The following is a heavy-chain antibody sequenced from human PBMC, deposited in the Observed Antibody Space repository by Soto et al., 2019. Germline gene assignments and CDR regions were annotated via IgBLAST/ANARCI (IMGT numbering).Heavy chain of an antibody. CDR1: GDSISSPDW. CDR2: MFASGRS. Sequence: QVQLQESGPGLVKASETLSLTCAVSGDSISSPDWWSWYRQSPGKGLDLIGAMFASGRSNYNQTLDGRVTISMDTSKNQLSLTLTTLTAAYTSIYYCAREGFDHRPDYWGQGIPVAVSS. J-gene: IGHJ4*02. CDR3: AREGFDHRPDY. V-gene: IGHV4-4*02.